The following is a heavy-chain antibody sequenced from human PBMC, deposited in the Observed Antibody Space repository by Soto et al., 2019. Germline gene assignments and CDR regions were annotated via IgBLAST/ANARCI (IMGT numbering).Heavy chain of an antibody. Sequence: HPGGSLRLSCAASGFTFSSYSMNWVRQAPGKGLEWVSYISSSSSTIYYADSVKGRFTISRDNAKNSLYLQMNSLRDEDTAVYYCARGVAYSLTEVVVTPGGFDYWGQGTLVTVSS. CDR1: GFTFSSYS. CDR3: ARGVAYSLTEVVVTPGGFDY. D-gene: IGHD3-22*01. CDR2: ISSSSSTI. J-gene: IGHJ4*02. V-gene: IGHV3-48*02.